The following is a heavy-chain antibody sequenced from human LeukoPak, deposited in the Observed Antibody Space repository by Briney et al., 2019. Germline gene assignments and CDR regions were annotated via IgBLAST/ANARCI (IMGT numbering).Heavy chain of an antibody. V-gene: IGHV3-49*03. D-gene: IGHD1-20*01. CDR2: IRSKAYGGTT. CDR1: GFTFGDYA. J-gene: IGHJ4*02. Sequence: GGSLRLSCTASGFTFGDYAMSWFRQAPGKGLEWVGFIRSKAYGGTTEYAASVKGRFTISRDDSKSIAYLQMNSLKTEDTAVYYCTRNLPGYNWNPSLFDYWGQGTLVTVSS. CDR3: TRNLPGYNWNPSLFDY.